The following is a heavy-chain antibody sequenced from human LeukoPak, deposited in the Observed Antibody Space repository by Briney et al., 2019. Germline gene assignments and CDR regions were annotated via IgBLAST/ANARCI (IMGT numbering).Heavy chain of an antibody. D-gene: IGHD3-9*01. V-gene: IGHV3-30*02. Sequence: GGSLRLSCAASGFTFSSYGMHWDRQPPGKGLEWVAFIRYDGGIKHYADSVKGRFTLSRDNSKNTLYLQMNSLRAEDTAVYYCANGPHYNILTGFYKVRSHLDYWGQGTLVTVSS. CDR1: GFTFSSYG. CDR2: IRYDGGIK. CDR3: ANGPHYNILTGFYKVRSHLDY. J-gene: IGHJ4*02.